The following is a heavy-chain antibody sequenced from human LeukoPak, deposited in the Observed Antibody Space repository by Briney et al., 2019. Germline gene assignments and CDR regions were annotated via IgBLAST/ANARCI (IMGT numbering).Heavy chain of an antibody. Sequence: SETLSLTCTVSGGSISSYYWSWIRQPAGKGLEWIGRIYTSGSTNYNPSLKSRVTMSVDNSKNQFSLKLSSVTAADTAVYYCARVHYGSGSYYRSYWGQGTLVTVSS. CDR2: IYTSGST. D-gene: IGHD3-10*01. V-gene: IGHV4-4*07. CDR1: GGSISSYY. CDR3: ARVHYGSGSYYRSY. J-gene: IGHJ4*02.